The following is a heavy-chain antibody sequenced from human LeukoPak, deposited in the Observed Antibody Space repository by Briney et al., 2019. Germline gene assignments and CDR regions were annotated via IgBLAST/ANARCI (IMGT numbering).Heavy chain of an antibody. CDR2: ISAYNGNT. CDR3: ARDGTKTRTTNAPGSSGWYGGPRYYYYYYMDV. CDR1: GGTFSSYA. V-gene: IGHV1-18*01. J-gene: IGHJ6*03. D-gene: IGHD6-19*01. Sequence: ASVKVSCKASGGTFSSYAISWVRQAPGQGLEWMGWISAYNGNTNYAQKLQGRVTMTTDTSTSTAYMELRSLRSDDTAVYYCARDGTKTRTTNAPGSSGWYGGPRYYYYYYMDVWGKGTTVTISS.